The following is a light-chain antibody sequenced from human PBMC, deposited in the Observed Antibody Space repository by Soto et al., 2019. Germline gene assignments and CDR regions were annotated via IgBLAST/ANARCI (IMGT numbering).Light chain of an antibody. Sequence: QSVLTQPPSVSAAPGQKVTISCSGSNSNIGNNYVSWYQQFPGTAPKVLIYDNNKRPSGIPDRFPGSKSATSATLVITGLQTGDEADYYCGAWDSSLHAGVFGGGTKLTVL. V-gene: IGLV1-51*01. J-gene: IGLJ2*01. CDR1: NSNIGNNY. CDR3: GAWDSSLHAGV. CDR2: DNN.